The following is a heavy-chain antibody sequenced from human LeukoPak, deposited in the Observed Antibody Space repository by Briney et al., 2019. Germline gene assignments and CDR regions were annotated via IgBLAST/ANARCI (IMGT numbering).Heavy chain of an antibody. D-gene: IGHD2-2*02. J-gene: IGHJ6*02. Sequence: GGSLRLSCAASGFTFSSYAMSWVRQAPGKGLEWVSAISGSGGSTYYADSVKGRFTISRDNSKNTLYLQMNSLRAEDTAVYYCNRGIYCSSTSCYRPSYYYYGMDVWGQGTTVTVSS. CDR2: ISGSGGST. V-gene: IGHV3-23*01. CDR3: NRGIYCSSTSCYRPSYYYYGMDV. CDR1: GFTFSSYA.